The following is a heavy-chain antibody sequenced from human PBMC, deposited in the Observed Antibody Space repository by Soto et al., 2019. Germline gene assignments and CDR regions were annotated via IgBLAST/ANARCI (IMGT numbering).Heavy chain of an antibody. CDR3: ARVTGDGYYFDY. Sequence: SETLSLTCTVSGGSISSYYWSWIRQPPGKGLEWIGYIYYSGSTNYNPSLKSRVTISVDTSKNQFSLKLSSVTAADPAVYYCARVTGDGYYFDYWGQGTLVTVSS. J-gene: IGHJ4*02. D-gene: IGHD3-10*01. CDR2: IYYSGST. V-gene: IGHV4-59*01. CDR1: GGSISSYY.